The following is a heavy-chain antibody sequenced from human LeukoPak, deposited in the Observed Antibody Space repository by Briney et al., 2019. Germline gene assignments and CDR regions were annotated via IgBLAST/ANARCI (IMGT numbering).Heavy chain of an antibody. CDR1: GFTFSSYE. D-gene: IGHD6-13*01. CDR3: ATDQTKIYSSSRTTARFGNNLIDY. CDR2: IKQDGSEK. V-gene: IGHV3-7*01. Sequence: PGGSLRLSCAASGFTFSSYEMNWVRQAPGKGLEWVANIKQDGSEKYYVDSVKGRFTISRDNAKNSLYLQMNSLRAEDTAVYYCATDQTKIYSSSRTTARFGNNLIDYWGQGTLVTVSS. J-gene: IGHJ4*02.